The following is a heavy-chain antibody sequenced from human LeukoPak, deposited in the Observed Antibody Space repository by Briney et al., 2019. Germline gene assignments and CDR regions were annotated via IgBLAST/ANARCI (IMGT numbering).Heavy chain of an antibody. CDR1: GFTFSSYW. Sequence: GGSLRLSCAASGFTFSSYWMHWVRQAPGKGLVWVSRINTDGSSTSYADSVKGRFTISRDNAKNTLYLQMNSLRAEDTAVYYCAILATVREYYYYMDVWGRGTTVTVSS. D-gene: IGHD4-11*01. CDR2: INTDGSST. V-gene: IGHV3-74*01. CDR3: AILATVREYYYYMDV. J-gene: IGHJ6*03.